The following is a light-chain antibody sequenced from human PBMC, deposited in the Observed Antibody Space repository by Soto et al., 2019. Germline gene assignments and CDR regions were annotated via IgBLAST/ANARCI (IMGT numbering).Light chain of an antibody. Sequence: EIVMTQSPATLSVSPGERVTLSCRASQSVSVDLAWYQQRPGQAPRLLIYGASTRATGIPVRFSGSGSGTEFSLTISSPQSEDFAFYYCQQYNNWPPWTFGQGTKVDIK. CDR2: GAS. CDR3: QQYNNWPPWT. J-gene: IGKJ1*01. V-gene: IGKV3-15*01. CDR1: QSVSVD.